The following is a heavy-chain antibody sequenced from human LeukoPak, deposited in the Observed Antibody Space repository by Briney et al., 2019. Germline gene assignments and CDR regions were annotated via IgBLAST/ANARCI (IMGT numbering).Heavy chain of an antibody. CDR2: MNPNSGNT. V-gene: IGHV1-8*03. CDR1: GYTFTSYD. J-gene: IGHJ4*02. Sequence: ASAKVSCKASGYTFTSYDINWVRQATGQGLEWMGWMNPNSGNTGYAQKFQGRVTITRNTSISTAYMELSSLRSEDTAVYYCARGSRWELLREPFDYWGQGTLVTVSS. D-gene: IGHD1-26*01. CDR3: ARGSRWELLREPFDY.